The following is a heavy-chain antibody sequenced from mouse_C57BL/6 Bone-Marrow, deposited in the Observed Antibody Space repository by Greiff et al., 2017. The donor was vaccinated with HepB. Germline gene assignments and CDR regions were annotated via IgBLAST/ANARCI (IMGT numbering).Heavy chain of an antibody. CDR2: IDPSDSYT. CDR1: GYTFTSYW. V-gene: IGHV1-59*01. Sequence: VQLQQSGAELVRPGTSVKLSCKASGYTFTSYWMHWVKQRPGQGLEWIGVIDPSDSYTNYNQKFKGKATLTVDTSSSTAYMQLSSLTSEDSAVYYCARGYYGTPFAYWGQGTLVTVSA. D-gene: IGHD1-1*01. J-gene: IGHJ3*01. CDR3: ARGYYGTPFAY.